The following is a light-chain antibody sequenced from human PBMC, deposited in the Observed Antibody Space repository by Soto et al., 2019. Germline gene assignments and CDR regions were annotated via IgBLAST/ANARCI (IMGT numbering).Light chain of an antibody. Sequence: AIQMTQSPSSLSASVGDRVTITCRASQGIRNDLGWYQQKPGKAPKFLIYGASSLQSGVPSRFSGSGSGTDFTLTINSPQPEDFATYYCLQDYNYPYTFGQGTKLEIK. CDR1: QGIRND. CDR2: GAS. V-gene: IGKV1-6*01. CDR3: LQDYNYPYT. J-gene: IGKJ2*01.